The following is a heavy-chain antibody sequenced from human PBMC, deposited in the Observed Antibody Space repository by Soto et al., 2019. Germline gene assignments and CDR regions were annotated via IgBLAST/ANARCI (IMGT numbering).Heavy chain of an antibody. CDR2: IIHRGST. CDR3: ARGGRGTLVVAGITPPFEY. V-gene: IGHV4-34*01. Sequence: QVQLQQWGAGLLKPSETLSLTCDVYGGSFVGYYWTWIRQPPGKGLEWLGQIIHRGSTNYNPSLLCRVNIAADAPKNQFSPKLTSVTAADRAVYYCARGGRGTLVVAGITPPFEYWGRGTLVTVSS. CDR1: GGSFVGYY. D-gene: IGHD2-15*01. J-gene: IGHJ4*02.